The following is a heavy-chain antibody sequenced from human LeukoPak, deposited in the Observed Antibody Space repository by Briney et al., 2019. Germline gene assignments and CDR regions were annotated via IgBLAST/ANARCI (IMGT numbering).Heavy chain of an antibody. CDR3: ARHIGGRYYYYYMDV. CDR2: INHSGST. Sequence: PSETLSLTCAVYGRSFSGYYWSWIRQPPGKGLEWIGEINHSGSTNYNPSLKSRVTISVDTSKNQFSLKLSPVTAADTAVYYCARHIGGRYYYYYMDVWGKGTTVTISS. J-gene: IGHJ6*03. V-gene: IGHV4-34*01. CDR1: GRSFSGYY. D-gene: IGHD2-21*01.